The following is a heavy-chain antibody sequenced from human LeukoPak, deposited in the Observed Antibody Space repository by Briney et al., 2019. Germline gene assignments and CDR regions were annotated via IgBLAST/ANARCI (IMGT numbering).Heavy chain of an antibody. CDR2: IYPSGSTIYPSGTT. J-gene: IGHJ4*02. D-gene: IGHD1-1*01. CDR1: GGSVSSGSYD. V-gene: IGHV4-61*02. CDR3: ATGTGTTNFHY. Sequence: PSETLSLTCTVSGGSVSSGSYDWSWIRQPAGKGLEWVGRIYPSGSTIYPSGTTHYNPSLKSRVTISVDTPKNQFSLKMDSVTAADAAVYFCATGTGTTNFHYWGQGTLVTVSS.